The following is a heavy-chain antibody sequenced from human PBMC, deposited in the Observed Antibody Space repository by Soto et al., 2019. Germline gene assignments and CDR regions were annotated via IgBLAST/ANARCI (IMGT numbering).Heavy chain of an antibody. Sequence: GASLQISCEGSGYTFTDYWIGWVRQLPGKGLEWMGIIYPGDSDTNHSPSLQGHVTISADKSISTAYLQWSSLKASDTAMYYCASRRTTPRGYYGMDVWGQGATVSVSS. V-gene: IGHV5-51*01. CDR2: IYPGDSDT. CDR1: GYTFTDYW. D-gene: IGHD3-10*01. CDR3: ASRRTTPRGYYGMDV. J-gene: IGHJ6*02.